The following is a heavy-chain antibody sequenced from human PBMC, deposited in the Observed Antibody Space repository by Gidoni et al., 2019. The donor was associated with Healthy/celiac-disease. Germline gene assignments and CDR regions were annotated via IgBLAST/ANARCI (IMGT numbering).Heavy chain of an antibody. CDR3: AKSHPYYDYIWGSYRPWYYYGMDV. CDR1: GFTFRSYA. CDR2: ISGSGGST. V-gene: IGHV3-23*01. D-gene: IGHD3-16*02. Sequence: EVQLLESGGGLVQPGGSLRLSCAASGFTFRSYAMTWVRPAPGKGLEWVSAISGSGGSTYYADSVKGRFTISRDNSKNTLYLQMNSLRAEDTAVYYCAKSHPYYDYIWGSYRPWYYYGMDVWGQGTTVTVSS. J-gene: IGHJ6*02.